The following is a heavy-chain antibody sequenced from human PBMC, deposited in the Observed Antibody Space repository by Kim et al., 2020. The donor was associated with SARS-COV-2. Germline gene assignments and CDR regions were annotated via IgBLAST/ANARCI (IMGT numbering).Heavy chain of an antibody. V-gene: IGHV4-59*01. CDR1: GVSMTYYH. CDR3: GGYYKGQGGRGY. CDR2: INYDGSP. J-gene: IGHJ4*02. D-gene: IGHD3-10*01. Sequence: SETLSLTCTVSGVSMTYYHWSWIRQPPGNGLEWIGYINYDGSPKYAPSLTSRLTISVDTSKSQFSLKLSSVTAADPAVYFCGGYYKGQGGRGYWGQGIL.